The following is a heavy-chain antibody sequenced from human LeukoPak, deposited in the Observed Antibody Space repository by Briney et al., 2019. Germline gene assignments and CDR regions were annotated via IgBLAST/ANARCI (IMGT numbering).Heavy chain of an antibody. CDR3: ARADSIVWFGELSFDP. CDR1: GYTFTGYY. Sequence: GASVKVSCKASGYTFTGYYMHWVRQAPGQGLEWMGWINPNSGGTNYAQKFQGRVTMTRDTSISTAYMELSRLRSDDTVVYYCARADSIVWFGELSFDPWGQGTLVTVSS. D-gene: IGHD3-10*01. V-gene: IGHV1-2*02. J-gene: IGHJ5*02. CDR2: INPNSGGT.